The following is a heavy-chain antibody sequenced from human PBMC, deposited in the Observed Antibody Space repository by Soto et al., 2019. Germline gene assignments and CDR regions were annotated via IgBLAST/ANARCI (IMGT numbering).Heavy chain of an antibody. CDR1: GFHFSSYI. Sequence: PGGSQRLSCTASGFHFSSYIMNWVRQAPGKGLEWVSYISSSSSTIYYADSVEGRFTISRDNAKNSLYLQMNSLRAEDTAVYYCARDGLGFRASRVAVAGNSQAFDIWGQGTMVTVSS. CDR3: ARDGLGFRASRVAVAGNSQAFDI. D-gene: IGHD6-19*01. V-gene: IGHV3-48*01. J-gene: IGHJ3*02. CDR2: ISSSSSTI.